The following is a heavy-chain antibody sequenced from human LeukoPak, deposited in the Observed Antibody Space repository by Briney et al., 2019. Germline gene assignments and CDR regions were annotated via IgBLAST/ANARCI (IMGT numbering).Heavy chain of an antibody. J-gene: IGHJ4*02. CDR2: IYYSGST. D-gene: IGHD3-22*01. CDR1: GGSISSYY. CDR3: ASLNYDSSGYHTPFDY. Sequence: NASETLSLTCTVSGGSISSYYWSWIRQPPGKGLEWIGYIYYSGSTNYNPSLKSRVTISVDTSKNQFSLKLSSVTAADTAVYYCASLNYDSSGYHTPFDYWGQGTLVTVSS. V-gene: IGHV4-59*01.